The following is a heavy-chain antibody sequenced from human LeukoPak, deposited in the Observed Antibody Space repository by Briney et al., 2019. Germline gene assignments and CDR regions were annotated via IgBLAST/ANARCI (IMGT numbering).Heavy chain of an antibody. J-gene: IGHJ4*02. V-gene: IGHV4-59*08. CDR1: GGFIRGYY. D-gene: IGHD6-13*01. CDR3: ARHETSSTWTSTFDY. CDR2: IYYSGST. Sequence: PSETLSLTCTVSGGFIRGYYWSWIRQPPGKGLEWIGYIYYSGSTNYNPSLKSRVTMSVDTSKNQFSLKLSSVTAADTAVYYCARHETSSTWTSTFDYWGQGTLVIVSS.